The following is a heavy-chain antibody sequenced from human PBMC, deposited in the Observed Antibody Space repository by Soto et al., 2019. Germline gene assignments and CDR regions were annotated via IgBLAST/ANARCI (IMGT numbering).Heavy chain of an antibody. V-gene: IGHV1-58*02. CDR1: GFTFTSSA. D-gene: IGHD3-22*01. J-gene: IGHJ3*02. CDR2: IVVGSGNT. CDR3: AAVYYYDSSGYWGAFDI. Sequence: QMQLVQSGPEVKKPGTSVKVSCKASGFTFTSSAMQGVRQARGQRLEWIGWIVVGSGNTNYAQKFQERVTITRDMSTSTAYMELSSLRDDDTAVYYCAAVYYYDSSGYWGAFDIWVQGTMVTVSS.